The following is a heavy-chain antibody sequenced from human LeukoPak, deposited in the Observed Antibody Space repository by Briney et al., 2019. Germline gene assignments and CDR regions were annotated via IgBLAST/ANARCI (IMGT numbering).Heavy chain of an antibody. CDR1: GYTFTGYY. Sequence: ASVKVSCKASGYTFTGYYMHWVRQAPGQGLEWMGWINPNSGGTNYAQKFQGRVTMTRDTSISTAYMELSRLRSDDTAVYYCASVYCSSTSCYREYYFDYWGQGTLVTVSS. V-gene: IGHV1-2*02. CDR3: ASVYCSSTSCYREYYFDY. J-gene: IGHJ4*02. D-gene: IGHD2-2*02. CDR2: INPNSGGT.